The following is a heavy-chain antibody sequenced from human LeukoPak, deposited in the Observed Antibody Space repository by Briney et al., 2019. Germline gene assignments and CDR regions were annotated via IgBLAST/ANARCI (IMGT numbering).Heavy chain of an antibody. D-gene: IGHD2-8*01. CDR3: ARGYTNGVNQEVWLDP. CDR1: GGSISSRSSY. V-gene: IGHV4-39*07. CDR2: IYNSGDT. J-gene: IGHJ5*02. Sequence: SETPSLTCTVSGGSISSRSSYWGWIRQPPGKGLEWIGNIYNSGDTYYNPSLKRRVTMSVDTSKNQLSLKLISVTAADTAMYYCARGYTNGVNQEVWLDPWGQGTLVTVSS.